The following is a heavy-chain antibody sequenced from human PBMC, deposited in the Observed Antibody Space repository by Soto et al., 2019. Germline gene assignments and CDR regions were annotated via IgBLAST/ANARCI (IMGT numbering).Heavy chain of an antibody. CDR2: ISSSSSTI. V-gene: IGHV3-48*01. J-gene: IGHJ4*02. Sequence: PGGSLRLSCAASGFTLSGYAMDWVRQAPGKGLEYVSGISSSSSTIYYADSVKGRFTISRDNAKNTLYLQMNSLRAEDTAVYYCARDHCSGGSCYSTSGNAYSSGWYPIWGQGTLVTVSS. CDR1: GFTLSGYA. D-gene: IGHD2-15*01. CDR3: ARDHCSGGSCYSTSGNAYSSGWYPI.